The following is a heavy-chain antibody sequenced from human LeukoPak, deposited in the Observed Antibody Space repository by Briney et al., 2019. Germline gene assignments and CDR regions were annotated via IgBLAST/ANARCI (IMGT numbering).Heavy chain of an antibody. D-gene: IGHD2-21*02. Sequence: GGSLRLSCAASGFTVSNNYMNWVRQAPGKGLEWVSVIYRDGSTYYADSVKGRFTISRDNSKNTLYLQMNSLRAEDTAVYYCARDSGDGDYTPDMDVWGKGTTVTVSS. CDR2: IYRDGST. CDR3: ARDSGDGDYTPDMDV. J-gene: IGHJ6*03. V-gene: IGHV3-53*01. CDR1: GFTVSNNY.